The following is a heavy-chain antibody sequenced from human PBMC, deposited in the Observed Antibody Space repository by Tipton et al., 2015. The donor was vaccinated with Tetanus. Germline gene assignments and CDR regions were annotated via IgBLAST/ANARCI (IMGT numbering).Heavy chain of an antibody. V-gene: IGHV1-8*01. J-gene: IGHJ4*02. CDR1: GYTFTSYD. D-gene: IGHD3-22*01. CDR3: ARGMDYDSSGIDDF. Sequence: QLVQSGAEVEKPGASVRVSCKASGYTFTSYDINWVRQATGQGLEWMGWMNPASGNTGYAQKFQGRVTMTRDTSMSTAFMEVTRLGSEDTAIYYCARGMDYDSSGIDDFWGQGTLVTVSS. CDR2: MNPASGNT.